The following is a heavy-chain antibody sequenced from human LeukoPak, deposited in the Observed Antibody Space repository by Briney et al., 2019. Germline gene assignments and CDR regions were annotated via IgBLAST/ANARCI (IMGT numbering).Heavy chain of an antibody. V-gene: IGHV3-7*03. CDR2: INHNGNVN. J-gene: IGHJ6*02. D-gene: IGHD3-16*01. Sequence: GGSLRLSCAASGFTFSSYAMNWARQAPGKGLEWVASINHNGNVNYYVDSVKGRFTISRDNAKNSLYLQMSNLRAEDTAVYFCARGGGLDVWGQGTTVTVSS. CDR1: GFTFSSYA. CDR3: ARGGGLDV.